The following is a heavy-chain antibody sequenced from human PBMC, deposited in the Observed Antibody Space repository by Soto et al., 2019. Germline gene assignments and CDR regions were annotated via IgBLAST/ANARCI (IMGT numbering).Heavy chain of an antibody. Sequence: SETLSLTCTVSGGSISSYYWGWIRQPPGKGLEWIGYIYYSGSTNYNPSLKSRVTISVDTSKNQFSLKLSSVTAADTAVYYCASQYYDILTDLYYFDYWGQGTLVTVSS. CDR3: ASQYYDILTDLYYFDY. V-gene: IGHV4-59*01. J-gene: IGHJ4*02. CDR2: IYYSGST. D-gene: IGHD3-9*01. CDR1: GGSISSYY.